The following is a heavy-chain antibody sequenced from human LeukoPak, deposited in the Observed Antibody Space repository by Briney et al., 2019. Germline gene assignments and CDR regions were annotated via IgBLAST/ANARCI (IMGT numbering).Heavy chain of an antibody. CDR2: ISGSGGST. CDR1: GFTFSSYA. J-gene: IGHJ4*02. CDR3: AKDSWDIVVVPAI. V-gene: IGHV3-23*01. Sequence: GGSLRLSCAASGFTFSSYAMRWVRHAPGKGLEWVSAISGSGGSTYYADSVKGRFTISRDNSKNTLYLQMNSLRAEDTAVYYCAKDSWDIVVVPAIWGQGTLVTVSS. D-gene: IGHD2-2*01.